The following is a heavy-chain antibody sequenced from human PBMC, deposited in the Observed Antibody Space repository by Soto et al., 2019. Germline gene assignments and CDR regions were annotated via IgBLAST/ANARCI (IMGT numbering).Heavy chain of an antibody. CDR2: IWYDGSNK. V-gene: IGHV3-33*01. CDR1: GFTFSSYG. Sequence: QVQLVESGGGVVQPGRSLRLSCAASGFTFSSYGMHWVRQAPGKGLEWVAVIWYDGSNKYYADSVKGRFTISRDNSKNTLYLQMNSLRAEDTAVYYCARDLAITMVRGVINYGMDVWGQGTTVTVSS. D-gene: IGHD3-10*01. J-gene: IGHJ6*02. CDR3: ARDLAITMVRGVINYGMDV.